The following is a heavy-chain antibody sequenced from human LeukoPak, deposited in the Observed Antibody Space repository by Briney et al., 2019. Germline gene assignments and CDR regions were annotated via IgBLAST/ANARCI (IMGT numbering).Heavy chain of an antibody. D-gene: IGHD1-26*01. CDR3: ARVRVGASRGIPGY. CDR1: GFTFSSYS. CDR2: ISSSSSYI. Sequence: GGSLRLSCAASGFTFSSYSMNWIRQAPGKGLEWVSSISSSSSYIYYADSVKGRFTISRDNAKNSLYLQMNSLRAEDTAVYYCARVRVGASRGIPGYWGQGTLVTVSS. J-gene: IGHJ4*02. V-gene: IGHV3-21*01.